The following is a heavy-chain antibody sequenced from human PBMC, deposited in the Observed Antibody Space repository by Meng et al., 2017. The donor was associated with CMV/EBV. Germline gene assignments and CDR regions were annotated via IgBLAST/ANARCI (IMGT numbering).Heavy chain of an antibody. CDR2: IYYIGAT. J-gene: IGHJ4*02. CDR1: GFTFSNAW. V-gene: IGHV4-59*01. Sequence: GSLRLSCAASGFTFSNAWMSWVRQAPGKGLEWIGYIYYIGATSYNPSLKSRVTISIDTSKNQFSLNLSSVTAADTAIYYCARADYGSGNFYFDYWAQGTLVTVSS. D-gene: IGHD3-10*01. CDR3: ARADYGSGNFYFDY.